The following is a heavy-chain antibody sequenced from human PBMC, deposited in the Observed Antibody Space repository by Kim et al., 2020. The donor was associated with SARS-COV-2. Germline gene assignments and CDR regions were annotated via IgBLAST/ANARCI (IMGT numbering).Heavy chain of an antibody. CDR3: SREVDNWDFDY. V-gene: IGHV1-8*01. Sequence: ASVKVSCKASGFALTTYEINWVRQAPGQGLEWMGWMDPNSGKTGYAQKFQGRVTMTRSTSINTAYIELSSLRFEDTAIYYCSREVDNWDFDYWGQGTLVT. CDR2: MDPNSGKT. D-gene: IGHD1-1*01. J-gene: IGHJ4*02. CDR1: GFALTTYE.